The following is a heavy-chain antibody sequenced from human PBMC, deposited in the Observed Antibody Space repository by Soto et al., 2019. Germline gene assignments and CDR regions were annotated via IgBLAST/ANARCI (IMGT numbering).Heavy chain of an antibody. CDR3: EKGKISTTTYTSFDS. V-gene: IGHV3-48*02. Sequence: GESLRLSCAASGFTFSSYSMNWVRQAPGKGLEWISYISSHSSTLHYADSVKGRFTISRDNAESSLYLQMSSLRDEDTAVYYCEKGKISTTTYTSFDSWGQGTLVTVSS. CDR2: ISSHSSTL. CDR1: GFTFSSYS. J-gene: IGHJ5*01. D-gene: IGHD1-26*01.